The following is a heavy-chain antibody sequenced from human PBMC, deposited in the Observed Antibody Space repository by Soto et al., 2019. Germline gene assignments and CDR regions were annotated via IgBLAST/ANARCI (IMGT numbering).Heavy chain of an antibody. D-gene: IGHD6-19*01. V-gene: IGHV4-39*01. J-gene: IGHJ4*02. CDR2: IYYSGST. Sequence: SETLSLTCTVSGGSISSSSYYWGWIRQPPGKGLEWIGSIYYSGSTYYNPSLKSRVTISVDTSKNQFSLKLSSVTAADTAVYYCARFTFTMRGWSTDDYWGQGTLVTVSS. CDR3: ARFTFTMRGWSTDDY. CDR1: GGSISSSSYY.